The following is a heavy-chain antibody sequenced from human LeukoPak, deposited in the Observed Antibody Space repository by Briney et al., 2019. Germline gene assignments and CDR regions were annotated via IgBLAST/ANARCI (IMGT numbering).Heavy chain of an antibody. D-gene: IGHD3-10*01. CDR1: GLTFSSYG. Sequence: GGSLRLSCAASGLTFSSYGMHWVRQAPGKGLEWVAVIWYDGSNKYYADSVKGRFTISRDNYKNTLSLQMNSLRAEDTAMYYCARGNYGSGSNYYYGLDVWGQGTTVTVSS. CDR2: IWYDGSNK. V-gene: IGHV3-33*01. CDR3: ARGNYGSGSNYYYGLDV. J-gene: IGHJ6*02.